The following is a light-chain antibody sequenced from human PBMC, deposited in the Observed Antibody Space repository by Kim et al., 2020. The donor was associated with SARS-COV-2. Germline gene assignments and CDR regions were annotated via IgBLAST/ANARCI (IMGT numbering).Light chain of an antibody. CDR2: GDN. Sequence: QAATAPCPGTSNNVGNRGAAWLQQRQGPPPKLLSYGDNNRPSGVSERFSASRSGNTASLTITGLQPEDEADYYCSAWDTGLNGYVFGTGTKVTVL. CDR3: SAWDTGLNGYV. V-gene: IGLV10-54*01. CDR1: SNNVGNRG. J-gene: IGLJ1*01.